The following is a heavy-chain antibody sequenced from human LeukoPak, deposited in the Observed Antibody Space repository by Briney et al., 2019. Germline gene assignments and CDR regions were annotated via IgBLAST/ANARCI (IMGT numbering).Heavy chain of an antibody. D-gene: IGHD2-21*02. J-gene: IGHJ3*02. Sequence: SETLSLTCTVSGGSISSYYWSWIRQPPGKGLEWIGYIYYSGSTNYKPSLKSRVTISVDTSKNQFSLKLSSVTAADTAVYYCASQILAYCGGDCYWVNAFDIWGQGTMVTVSS. CDR3: ASQILAYCGGDCYWVNAFDI. CDR2: IYYSGST. V-gene: IGHV4-59*08. CDR1: GGSISSYY.